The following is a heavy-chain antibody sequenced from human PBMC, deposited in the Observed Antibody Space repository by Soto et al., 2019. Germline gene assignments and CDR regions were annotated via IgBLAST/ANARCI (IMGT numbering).Heavy chain of an antibody. Sequence: QVQLQESGPGLVKPSQTLYLTCTVFGGSISSGNHYWTWIRQHPGKGLEWIGYIYSSGRTLYNPSPRSRPTISIATSENQSSLTLKAVTAAATAVYYGARGFDRPDGRAGFCGEGMALPSEMDVGGQGTTVTVTS. CDR1: GGSISSGNHY. V-gene: IGHV4-31*03. J-gene: IGHJ6*02. D-gene: IGHD3-10*01. CDR3: ARGFDRPDGRAGFCGEGMALPSEMDV. CDR2: IYSSGRT.